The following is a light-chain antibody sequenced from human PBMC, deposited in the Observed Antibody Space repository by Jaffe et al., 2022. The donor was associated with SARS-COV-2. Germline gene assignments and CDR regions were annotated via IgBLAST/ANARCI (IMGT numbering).Light chain of an antibody. CDR2: SNY. J-gene: IGLJ1*01. Sequence: QSVLTQPPSASGTPGQGVTISCSGSSSNIGSNTVNWFQHLPGTAPKLLIYSNYQRPSGVPDRFSGSKSGTSASLAISGLQSEDEADYYCATWDAGLHDYVFGTGTKVTVL. CDR1: SSNIGSNT. CDR3: ATWDAGLHDYV. V-gene: IGLV1-44*01.